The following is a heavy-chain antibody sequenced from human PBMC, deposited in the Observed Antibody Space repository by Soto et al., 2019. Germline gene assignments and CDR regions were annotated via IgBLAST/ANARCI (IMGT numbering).Heavy chain of an antibody. CDR2: ISSSGSTI. V-gene: IGHV3-48*03. CDR1: GFTFSSYE. D-gene: IGHD6-13*01. Sequence: EVQLLESGGGLVQPGGSLRLSCAASGFTFSSYEMNWVRQAPGKGLEWVSYISSSGSTIYYADSVKGRFTISRDNAKNSLYLQMNSLRAEDTAVYYCARDCEIAAAGTKYYYYYGMDVWGQGTTVTVSS. CDR3: ARDCEIAAAGTKYYYYYGMDV. J-gene: IGHJ6*02.